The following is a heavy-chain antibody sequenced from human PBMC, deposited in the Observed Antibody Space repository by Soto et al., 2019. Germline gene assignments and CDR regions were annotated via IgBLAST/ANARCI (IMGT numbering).Heavy chain of an antibody. D-gene: IGHD3-3*01. CDR2: ISSSSSTI. V-gene: IGHV3-48*02. CDR1: GFTFSSYS. J-gene: IGHJ6*02. Sequence: GSLRLSCAASGFTFSSYSMNWVRQAPGKGLEWVSYISSSSSTIYYAASVKGRFTISRDNAKNSLYLQMNSLRDEDTAVYYCARWPYYDFWSGYEGYYGMDVWGQGTTVTVSS. CDR3: ARWPYYDFWSGYEGYYGMDV.